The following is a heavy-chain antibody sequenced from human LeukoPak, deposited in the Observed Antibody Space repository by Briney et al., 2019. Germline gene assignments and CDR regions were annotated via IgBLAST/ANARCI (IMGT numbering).Heavy chain of an antibody. J-gene: IGHJ4*02. V-gene: IGHV1-2*02. CDR2: INPNSGGT. CDR1: GGTFSSYA. CDR3: ARDNRKPGDSSGYPDY. D-gene: IGHD3-22*01. Sequence: GASVKVSCKASGGTFSSYAISWVRQAPGQGLEWMGWINPNSGGTNYAQKFQGRVTMTRDTSISTAYMELSRLRSDDTAVYYCARDNRKPGDSSGYPDYWGQGTLVTVSS.